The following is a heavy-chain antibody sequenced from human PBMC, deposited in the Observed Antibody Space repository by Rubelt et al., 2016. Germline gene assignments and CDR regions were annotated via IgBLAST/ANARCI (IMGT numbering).Heavy chain of an antibody. D-gene: IGHD3-10*01. CDR2: IYYSGST. V-gene: IGHV4-39*01. J-gene: IGHJ4*02. Sequence: QLQLQESGPGLVKPSETLSLTCTVSGGSISSSSYYWGWIRQPPGKGLEWIGSIYYSGSTYYNPSLKGCVTISGDTSKNQFSLKLSSVTAADTAVYYCARQVVRGGQVDYWGQGTLVTVSS. CDR1: GGSISSSSYY. CDR3: ARQVVRGGQVDY.